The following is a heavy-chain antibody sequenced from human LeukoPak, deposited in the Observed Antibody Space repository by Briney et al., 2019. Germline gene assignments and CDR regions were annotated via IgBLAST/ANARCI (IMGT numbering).Heavy chain of an antibody. CDR3: ARDLYCSSTSWYICYYYYMDV. Sequence: PGGSLRLSCAASGFTFSSYWMSWVRQAPGKGLEWVANIKQDGSEKYYVDSVKGRFTISRDNAKNSLYLQMNSLRAEDTAVYYCARDLYCSSTSWYICYYYYMDVWGKGTTVTVSS. CDR2: IKQDGSEK. D-gene: IGHD2-2*02. CDR1: GFTFSSYW. J-gene: IGHJ6*03. V-gene: IGHV3-7*01.